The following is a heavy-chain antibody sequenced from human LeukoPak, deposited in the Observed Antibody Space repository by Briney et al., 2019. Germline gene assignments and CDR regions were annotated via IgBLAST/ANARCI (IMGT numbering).Heavy chain of an antibody. V-gene: IGHV4-34*01. J-gene: IGHJ6*02. D-gene: IGHD3-3*01. CDR1: GGSFSGYY. Sequence: SETLSLTCAVYGGSFSGYYWSWIRQPPGKGLEWIGEINHSGSTNYNPSLKSRVTISVDTSKNQFSLKLSSVTAADTAVCYCAGRITIFGVVIEGYYGMDVWGQGTTVTVSS. CDR3: AGRITIFGVVIEGYYGMDV. CDR2: INHSGST.